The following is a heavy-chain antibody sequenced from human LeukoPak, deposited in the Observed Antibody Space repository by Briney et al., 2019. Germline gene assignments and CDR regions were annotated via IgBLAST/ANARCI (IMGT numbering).Heavy chain of an antibody. Sequence: ASVTVSCKASGYTFTSYDINWVRQATGQGLEWMGWMNPNSGNTGYAQKFQGRVTMTRNTSISTAYMELSSLRSEDTAVYYCARPLGFESSTNGEGYWGQGTLVTVSS. D-gene: IGHD2-2*01. CDR3: ARPLGFESSTNGEGY. CDR2: MNPNSGNT. CDR1: GYTFTSYD. J-gene: IGHJ4*02. V-gene: IGHV1-8*01.